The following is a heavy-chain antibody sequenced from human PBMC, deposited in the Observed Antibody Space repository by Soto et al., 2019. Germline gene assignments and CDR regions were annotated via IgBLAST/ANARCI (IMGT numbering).Heavy chain of an antibody. V-gene: IGHV3-23*01. CDR2: ISGSGGST. CDR3: ASRSSGWYFDY. CDR1: GFTFSSYA. J-gene: IGHJ4*02. D-gene: IGHD6-19*01. Sequence: EVQLLESGGGLVQPGGSLRLSCEASGFTFSSYAMNWVRQAPGKGLEWVSVISGSGGSTYYADSVKGRFTISRDNSKNTLYLQMNSMRVEDTAVYYWASRSSGWYFDYWGQGTLVTVSS.